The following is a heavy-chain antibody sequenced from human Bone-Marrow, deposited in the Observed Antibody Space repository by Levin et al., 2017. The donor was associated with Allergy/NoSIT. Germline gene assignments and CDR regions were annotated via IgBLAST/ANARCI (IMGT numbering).Heavy chain of an antibody. CDR3: ARDRLSYGYDY. V-gene: IGHV4-61*02. CDR1: GGSMRSGNHY. Sequence: SETLSLTCTVSGGSMRSGNHYWSWIRQPAGKGLEWIGRIFASGGTNSNPSLKSRLTMSADTSKHQFSLKLSSVTAADTAVYFCARDRLSYGYDYWGQGTLVTVSS. D-gene: IGHD5-18*01. CDR2: IFASGGT. J-gene: IGHJ4*02.